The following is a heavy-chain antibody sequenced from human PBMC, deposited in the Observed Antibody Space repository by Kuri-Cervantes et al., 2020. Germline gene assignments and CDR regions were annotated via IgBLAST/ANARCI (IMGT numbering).Heavy chain of an antibody. J-gene: IGHJ5*02. Sequence: GGSLRLSCAASGFTGFTLSNYAMNWVGQAPGKGLEWVSAISGSGSRPYYADSVKGRFIISRDSSKNTLFLYMSSLSAEDTAVYYCAKDATPTYSSYGSPNWFDAWGQGTLVTVSS. CDR2: ISGSGSRP. CDR3: AKDATPTYSSYGSPNWFDA. V-gene: IGHV3-23*01. CDR1: GFTGFTLSNYA. D-gene: IGHD5-18*01.